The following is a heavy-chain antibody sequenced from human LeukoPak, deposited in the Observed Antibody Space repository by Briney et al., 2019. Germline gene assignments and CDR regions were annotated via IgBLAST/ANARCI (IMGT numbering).Heavy chain of an antibody. CDR1: GFTFSSYS. V-gene: IGHV3-48*01. J-gene: IGHJ6*03. CDR3: ARVIGYGTCYMDV. D-gene: IGHD2-15*01. Sequence: GGSLRLSCAAYGFTFSSYSMNWVRQAPGKGLEWVSYISSSSSTIYYADSVKGRFTISRDNAKNSLYLQMNSLRAEDTAVYYCARVIGYGTCYMDVWGKGTTVTVSS. CDR2: ISSSSSTI.